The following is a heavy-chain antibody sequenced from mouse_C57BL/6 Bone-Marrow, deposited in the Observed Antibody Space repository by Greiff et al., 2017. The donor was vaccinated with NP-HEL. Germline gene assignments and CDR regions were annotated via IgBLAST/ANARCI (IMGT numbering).Heavy chain of an antibody. CDR1: GYTFTSYW. V-gene: IGHV1-69*01. CDR2: IDPSDSYT. CDR3: ARCDPDY. Sequence: QVQLKQPGAELVMPGASVKLSCKASGYTFTSYWMHWVKQRPGQGLEWIGEIDPSDSYTNYNQKFKGKSTLTVDQSSSTAYMQLSSLTSEDSAVYYCARCDPDYWGQGTTLTVSS. J-gene: IGHJ2*01. D-gene: IGHD2-13*01.